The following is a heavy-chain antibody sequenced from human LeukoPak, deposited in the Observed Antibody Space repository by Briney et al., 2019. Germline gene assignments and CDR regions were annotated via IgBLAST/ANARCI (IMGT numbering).Heavy chain of an antibody. V-gene: IGHV4-59*01. CDR1: GVSISTYH. CDR2: IYNSGST. CDR3: ARKDGDG. J-gene: IGHJ4*02. D-gene: IGHD5-24*01. Sequence: PSETLSLTCTVSGVSISTYHWTWIRKPPGEGLEWIGHIYNSGSTNYNPSLRGRVTISLDTSKNQVSLKLSSVTAADTAMYYCARKDGDGWGQGTLVTVSS.